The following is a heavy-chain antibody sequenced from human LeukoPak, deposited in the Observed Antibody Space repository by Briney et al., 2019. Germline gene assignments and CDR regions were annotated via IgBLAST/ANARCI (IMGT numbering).Heavy chain of an antibody. CDR1: GGSISSSYSY. J-gene: IGHJ6*02. V-gene: IGHV4-39*07. D-gene: IGHD2/OR15-2a*01. Sequence: SQTLSLTCTVSGGSISSSYSYWGWIRQPPGKGLEWIGNIYYSGNTYYSPSLTSRVTLSVDTSENQFSLKLSSVTAADTAVYYCARAHSIASYYYGVDVWGQGTTVTVSS. CDR2: IYYSGNT. CDR3: ARAHSIASYYYGVDV.